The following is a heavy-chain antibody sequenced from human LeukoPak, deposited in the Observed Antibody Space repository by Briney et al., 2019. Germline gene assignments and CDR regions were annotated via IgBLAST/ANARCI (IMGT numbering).Heavy chain of an antibody. J-gene: IGHJ4*02. CDR3: ATVHDSSLDY. D-gene: IGHD1-1*01. CDR1: GFTFSSYG. V-gene: IGHV3-7*01. Sequence: GGSLRLSCAASGFTFSSYGMHWVRQAPGKGLEWVANIKQDGSEKYYVDSVEGRFTISRDNAKNSLYLQMNSLRAEDTAVYYCATVHDSSLDYWGQGTLVTVSS. CDR2: IKQDGSEK.